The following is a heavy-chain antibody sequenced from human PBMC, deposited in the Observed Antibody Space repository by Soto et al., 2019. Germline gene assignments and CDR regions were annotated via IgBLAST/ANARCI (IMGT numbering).Heavy chain of an antibody. CDR1: GYTLTELS. CDR2: FDPEDGET. CDR3: ATAPRGGQRRAPQLV. Sequence: ASVKVSCKVSGYTLTELSMHWVRQAPGKGLEWMGGFDPEDGETIYAQKFQGRVTMTEDTSTDTAYMELSSLRSEDTAVYYCATAPRGGQRRAPQLVWGQGTLVTVS. D-gene: IGHD6-25*01. J-gene: IGHJ4*02. V-gene: IGHV1-24*01.